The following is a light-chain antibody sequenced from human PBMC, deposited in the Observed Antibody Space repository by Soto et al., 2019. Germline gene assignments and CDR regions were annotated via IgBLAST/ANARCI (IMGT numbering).Light chain of an antibody. CDR3: QVWDSSSDHVV. CDR1: NLGSNS. J-gene: IGLJ2*01. CDR2: DDS. V-gene: IGLV3-21*02. Sequence: SYELTQPPSVSVAPGQTARITCGGNNLGSNSVHWYQQKPGQAPVLVVYDDSDRPSGIPERFSGSNSGNTATLTVSRVEAGDEADYYCQVWDSSSDHVVFGGGTKVTVL.